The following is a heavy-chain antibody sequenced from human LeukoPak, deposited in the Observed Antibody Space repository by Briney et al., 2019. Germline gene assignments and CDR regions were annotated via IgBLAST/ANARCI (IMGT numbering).Heavy chain of an antibody. CDR3: ATYSSLNRREFQY. J-gene: IGHJ1*01. CDR1: GFTFSDYA. V-gene: IGHV3-69-1*01. CDR2: ITSGSAI. D-gene: IGHD3-22*01. Sequence: GGSLRLSCAASGFTFSDYAVNWVRQAPGKGLEWVSSITSGSAIYYADSVKGRFTISRDNAKNSLFLQMDSLRAEDTAVYYCATYSSLNRREFQYWGQGTLLTVSS.